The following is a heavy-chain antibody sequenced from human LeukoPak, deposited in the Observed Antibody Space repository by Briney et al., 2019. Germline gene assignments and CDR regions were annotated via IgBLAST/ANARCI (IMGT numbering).Heavy chain of an antibody. CDR3: AREVLRHDY. V-gene: IGHV7-4-1*02. J-gene: IGHJ4*02. Sequence: ASVKVSCKASGYTLTQHSINWVRQAPGQGLEWMGWIITDTGNPTYAQGFTGRFVFSVDTSVNTAYLQISSLKPEDTAVYYCAREVLRHDYWGQGTLDTVSS. CDR2: IITDTGNP. CDR1: GYTLTQHS. D-gene: IGHD3-10*01.